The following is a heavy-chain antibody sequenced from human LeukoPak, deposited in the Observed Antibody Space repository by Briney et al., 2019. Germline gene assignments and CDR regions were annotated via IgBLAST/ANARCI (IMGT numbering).Heavy chain of an antibody. Sequence: ASVKVSCKASGYTFTSYGISWVRLAPGQGHEWMGWISAYNGNTNYAQKLQGRVTMTTDTSTSTAYMELRSLRSDDTAVYYCARDSGSYGAFDIWGQGTMVTVSS. D-gene: IGHD3-10*01. J-gene: IGHJ3*02. CDR3: ARDSGSYGAFDI. V-gene: IGHV1-18*01. CDR1: GYTFTSYG. CDR2: ISAYNGNT.